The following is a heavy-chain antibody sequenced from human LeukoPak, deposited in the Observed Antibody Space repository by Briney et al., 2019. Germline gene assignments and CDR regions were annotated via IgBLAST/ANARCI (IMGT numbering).Heavy chain of an antibody. J-gene: IGHJ4*02. CDR1: GFTLSSNY. Sequence: PGGSLRLSCAASGFTLSSNYMSWVRQAPGKGLEWVSVIYSGGSTYYADSVKGRFTISRDNSKNTLYLQMNILRAEDTAVYYCATRGVAGNDYWGQGTLVTVSS. V-gene: IGHV3-53*01. CDR3: ATRGVAGNDY. D-gene: IGHD6-19*01. CDR2: IYSGGST.